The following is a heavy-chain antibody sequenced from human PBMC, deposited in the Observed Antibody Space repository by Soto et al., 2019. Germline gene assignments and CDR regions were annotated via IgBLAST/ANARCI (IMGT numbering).Heavy chain of an antibody. V-gene: IGHV3-23*01. J-gene: IGHJ6*02. CDR1: GFTFRSYA. D-gene: IGHD3-3*01. CDR2: ISEKGDTK. Sequence: EVQLLESGGGLVQPGGSLRLSCAASGFTFRSYAMAWVRQAPGKGLEWVSGISEKGDTKNYADPVRGRFTISRDNSMNTLDLLMNSLRAEDTAVYYCVKDRAKIFGVVWKYGMDVWGQGTTVYVSS. CDR3: VKDRAKIFGVVWKYGMDV.